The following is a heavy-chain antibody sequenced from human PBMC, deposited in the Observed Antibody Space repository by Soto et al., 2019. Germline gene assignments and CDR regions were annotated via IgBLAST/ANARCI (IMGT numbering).Heavy chain of an antibody. Sequence: ASETLSLTCAVSGGSISSSNWWSWVRQPPGKGLEWIGEIYHSGSTNYNPSLKSRVTISVDKSKNQFSLKLSSVTAADTAVYYCARVYILRRAYGSGSHVLYYYYYYGMDVWGQGTTVTVSS. D-gene: IGHD3-10*01. V-gene: IGHV4-4*02. J-gene: IGHJ6*02. CDR2: IYHSGST. CDR3: ARVYILRRAYGSGSHVLYYYYYYGMDV. CDR1: GGSISSSNW.